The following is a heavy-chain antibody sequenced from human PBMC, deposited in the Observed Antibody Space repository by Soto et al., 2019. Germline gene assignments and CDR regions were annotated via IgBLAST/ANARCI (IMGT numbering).Heavy chain of an antibody. V-gene: IGHV4-4*02. CDR1: GGSISSSNW. D-gene: IGHD2-15*01. Sequence: QVQLQESGPGLVKPSGTLSLTCAVSGGSISSSNWWSWVRQPPGKGLEWIGEMYHSGSTNHNPSLKVRVTRSVDKSKNQFSLKLRSVTAADTAVYYCARAHCSGGSCYSVQHWFDPWGQGTLVTVSS. CDR3: ARAHCSGGSCYSVQHWFDP. CDR2: MYHSGST. J-gene: IGHJ5*02.